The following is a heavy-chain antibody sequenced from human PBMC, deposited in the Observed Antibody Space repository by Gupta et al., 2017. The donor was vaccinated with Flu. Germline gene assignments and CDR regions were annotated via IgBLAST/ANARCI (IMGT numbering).Heavy chain of an antibody. V-gene: IGHV3-33*01. CDR3: ARDYTITFGGVHPPDY. CDR2: IWYDGSNK. D-gene: IGHD3-16*01. J-gene: IGHJ4*02. CDR1: GFTFSSYG. Sequence: QVQLVESGGGVVQPGRSLRLSCAASGFTFSSYGMPWARQAPGKGLEWVAVIWYDGSNKYYADSVKGRFTISRDNSKNTLYLQMNSLRAEDTAVYYCARDYTITFGGVHPPDYWGQGTLVTVSS.